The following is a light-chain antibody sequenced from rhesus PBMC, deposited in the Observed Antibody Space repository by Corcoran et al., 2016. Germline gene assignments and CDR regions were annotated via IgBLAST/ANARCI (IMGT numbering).Light chain of an antibody. V-gene: IGKV1S14*01. CDR3: QQHNSSPRT. Sequence: DIQMTQSPSSLSASVGDTVTITCRASQGISNYLAWYQQKPGKAPKPLIYYASNLESGVPSRFSGSGSGTDVTLTINSLQPEDVAIYYCQQHNSSPRTFGQGTKVEIK. CDR1: QGISNY. CDR2: YAS. J-gene: IGKJ1*01.